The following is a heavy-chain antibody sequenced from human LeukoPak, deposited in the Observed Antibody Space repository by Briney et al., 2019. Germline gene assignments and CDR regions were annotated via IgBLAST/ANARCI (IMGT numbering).Heavy chain of an antibody. CDR2: IYYSGST. J-gene: IGHJ3*02. CDR1: GGSISSYY. Sequence: SETLSLTCTVSGGSISSYYWSWIRQPPGKGLEWIGYIYYSGSTNYNPSLKSRVTISVDTSKNQFSLKRSSVTAADPAVYYCARHTIYYDSSGYYYVAPGTVSSDAFDIWGQGTMVTVSS. CDR3: ARHTIYYDSSGYYYVAPGTVSSDAFDI. D-gene: IGHD3-22*01. V-gene: IGHV4-59*08.